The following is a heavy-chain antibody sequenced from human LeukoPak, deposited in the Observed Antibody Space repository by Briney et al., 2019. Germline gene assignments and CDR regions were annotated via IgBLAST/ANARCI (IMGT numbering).Heavy chain of an antibody. CDR2: IYSGGST. Sequence: PGGSLRLSCAASGLTVSSNYMGWVRQAPGKGLEWVSVIYSGGSTYYADSVKGRFTISRDNSKNTLYLQMNSLRAEDTAVYYCAKEVDGITMVRGEYDAFDIWGQGTMVTVSS. CDR3: AKEVDGITMVRGEYDAFDI. D-gene: IGHD3-10*01. CDR1: GLTVSSNY. J-gene: IGHJ3*02. V-gene: IGHV3-53*01.